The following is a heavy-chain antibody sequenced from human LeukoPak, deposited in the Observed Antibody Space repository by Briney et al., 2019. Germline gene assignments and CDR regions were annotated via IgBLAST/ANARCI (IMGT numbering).Heavy chain of an antibody. CDR3: ARDQGDYGDFDY. J-gene: IGHJ4*02. CDR1: GFTFSDYY. D-gene: IGHD4-17*01. CDR2: ISSSSSYT. Sequence: GGSLRLSRAASGFTFSDYYMSWIRQAPGKGLEWVSYISSSSSYTNYADSVKGRFTISRDNAKNSLYLQMNSLRAEDTAVYYCARDQGDYGDFDYWGQGTLVTVSS. V-gene: IGHV3-11*06.